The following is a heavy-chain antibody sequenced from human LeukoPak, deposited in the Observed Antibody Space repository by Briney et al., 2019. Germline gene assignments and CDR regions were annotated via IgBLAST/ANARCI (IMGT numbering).Heavy chain of an antibody. Sequence: ASVKVSCKASGGTFSSYAISWVRQAPGQGLEWMGRIIPILGIANYAQKFQGRVTMTTDTSTSTDYMELRSLRSDDTAVYYCAREWLHPRGSDAFDIWGQGTMVSVSS. CDR2: IIPILGIA. D-gene: IGHD5-24*01. CDR1: GGTFSSYA. CDR3: AREWLHPRGSDAFDI. J-gene: IGHJ3*02. V-gene: IGHV1-69*04.